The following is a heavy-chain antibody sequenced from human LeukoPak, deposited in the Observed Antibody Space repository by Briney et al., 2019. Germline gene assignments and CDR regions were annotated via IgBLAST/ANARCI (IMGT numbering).Heavy chain of an antibody. CDR1: GFTFSSYS. D-gene: IGHD3-22*01. V-gene: IGHV3-48*04. Sequence: GGSLRLSCAASGFTFSSYSMNWVRQAPGKGLEWVSYISSSSSTIYYADSVKGRFTISRDNAKNSLYLQMNSLRAEDTAVYYCARVRLYYDSSGYTYWGQGTLVTVSS. J-gene: IGHJ4*02. CDR2: ISSSSSTI. CDR3: ARVRLYYDSSGYTY.